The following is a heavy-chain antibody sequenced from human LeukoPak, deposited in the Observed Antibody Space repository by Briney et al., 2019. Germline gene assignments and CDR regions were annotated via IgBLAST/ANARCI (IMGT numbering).Heavy chain of an antibody. D-gene: IGHD3-22*01. CDR3: AKAYDSSGYTSFDY. V-gene: IGHV3-9*01. CDR2: ISWNGGTI. Sequence: GGSLRLSCAASGFTFDDYAMHWVRQAPGKGLEWVSGISWNGGTIGYVDSVKGRFTISRDNVKNSLYLQMNSLRAEDTALYYCAKAYDSSGYTSFDYWGQGTLVTVSS. CDR1: GFTFDDYA. J-gene: IGHJ4*02.